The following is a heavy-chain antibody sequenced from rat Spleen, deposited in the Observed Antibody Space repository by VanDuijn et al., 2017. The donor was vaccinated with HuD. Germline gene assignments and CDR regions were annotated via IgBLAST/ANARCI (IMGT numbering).Heavy chain of an antibody. CDR1: GFTFNNYW. CDR2: ITNPGGRT. V-gene: IGHV5-31*01. Sequence: EVLLKESGGGLVEPGRSLKLSCVASGFTFNNYWMTWLRQAPGKGLEWVASITNPGGRTYYPDSVRDRFSISRDNAKSTLYLQMNSLRSEDTATYYCTRMYTTDYYWYFDFWGPGTMVTVSS. D-gene: IGHD1-6*01. CDR3: TRMYTTDYYWYFDF. J-gene: IGHJ1*01.